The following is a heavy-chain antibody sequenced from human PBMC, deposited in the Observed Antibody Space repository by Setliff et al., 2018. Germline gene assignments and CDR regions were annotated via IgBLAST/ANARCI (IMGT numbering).Heavy chain of an antibody. D-gene: IGHD3-3*01. J-gene: IGHJ4*02. CDR3: ARERHLLSTVVIFGLFDF. Sequence: PGESLKISCAASGFTFSSYAMHWVRQAPGKGLEWVAVISYDGSNKYHADSVKGRFTISRDNSKNTLSLQMYSLRTEDTALYYCARERHLLSTVVIFGLFDFWGQGALVTVSS. V-gene: IGHV3-30*01. CDR2: ISYDGSNK. CDR1: GFTFSSYA.